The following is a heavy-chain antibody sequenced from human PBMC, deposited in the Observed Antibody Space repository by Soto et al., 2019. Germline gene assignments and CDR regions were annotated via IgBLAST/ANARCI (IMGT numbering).Heavy chain of an antibody. Sequence: VQLVESGGGVVQPGRSLRLSCAASGFTFSDYAMHWVRQAPGKGLEWVAVVSHDVRNTHYADSVKGRFTISRASSKNTVSLEMTSLRAEDTAVYYCAKGGRQWLVTSDFNYWGQGALVTVSS. CDR1: GFTFSDYA. J-gene: IGHJ4*02. V-gene: IGHV3-30*18. CDR3: AKGGRQWLVTSDFNY. CDR2: VSHDVRNT. D-gene: IGHD6-19*01.